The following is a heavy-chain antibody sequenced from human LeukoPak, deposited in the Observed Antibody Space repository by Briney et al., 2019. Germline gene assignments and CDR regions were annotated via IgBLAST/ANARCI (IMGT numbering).Heavy chain of an antibody. CDR3: ARHWQQWFDP. V-gene: IGHV4-4*02. Sequence: ASGTLSLTCAVSADSISSSKWWSWVRQAPGKGLEWIGEIHHGGSTNYIPSLKSRVTISIDKSKNQFSLKLSSVTAADTAVYYCARHWQQWFDPWGQGTLVTVSS. J-gene: IGHJ5*02. D-gene: IGHD6-13*01. CDR2: IHHGGST. CDR1: ADSISSSKW.